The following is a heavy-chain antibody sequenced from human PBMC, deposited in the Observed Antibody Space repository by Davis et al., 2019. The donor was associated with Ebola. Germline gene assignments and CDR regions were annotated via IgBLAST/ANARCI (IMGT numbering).Heavy chain of an antibody. CDR3: VGDGYGGNWFDP. Sequence: ASVKVSCKASGYTFTSYAMHWVRQAPGQRLEWMGWINAGNGNTKYSQKFQGRVTMTTDTSTNTAYMELRSLRSDDTAVYYCVGDGYGGNWFDPWGQGTLVTVSS. CDR2: INAGNGNT. J-gene: IGHJ5*02. V-gene: IGHV1-3*01. D-gene: IGHD5-12*01. CDR1: GYTFTSYA.